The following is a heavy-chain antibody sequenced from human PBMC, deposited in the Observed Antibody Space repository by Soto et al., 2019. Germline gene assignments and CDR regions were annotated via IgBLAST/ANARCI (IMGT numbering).Heavy chain of an antibody. CDR2: INAGNGNT. D-gene: IGHD6-19*01. J-gene: IGHJ4*02. CDR1: GYTFTGYA. V-gene: IGHV1-3*05. CDR3: ARAVAVPADFDY. Sequence: QVQLVQSGAEEKKPGASVKVSCKASGYTFTGYAMHWVRQAPGQRLEWMGWINAGNGNTKYSQKFQGRVTITRDTSAITAYMELRSLRSEDTAVYYCARAVAVPADFDYWGQGTLVTVSS.